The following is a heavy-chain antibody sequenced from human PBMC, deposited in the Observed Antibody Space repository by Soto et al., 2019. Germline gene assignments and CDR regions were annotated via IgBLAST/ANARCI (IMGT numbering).Heavy chain of an antibody. Sequence: EVQLVESGGGLVQPGGSLRLSCAASGFTFSSYSMNWVRQAPGKGLEWVSYISSSSSTIYYADSVKGRFTISRDNAKNSLYLQMNSLRAEDTAVYYCARGGQLVRGSRFDPWGQGTLATVSS. D-gene: IGHD6-6*01. CDR1: GFTFSSYS. CDR2: ISSSSSTI. V-gene: IGHV3-48*01. CDR3: ARGGQLVRGSRFDP. J-gene: IGHJ5*02.